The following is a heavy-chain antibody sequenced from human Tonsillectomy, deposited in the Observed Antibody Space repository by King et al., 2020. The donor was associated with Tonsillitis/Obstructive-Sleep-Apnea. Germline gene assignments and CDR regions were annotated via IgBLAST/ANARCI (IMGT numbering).Heavy chain of an antibody. V-gene: IGHV4-59*01. CDR1: GGSISSYY. J-gene: IGHJ4*02. CDR2: IYYSGSP. Sequence: VQLQESGPGLVKPSETLSLTCTVSGGSISSYYWSWIRQPPGKGLEGIGYIYYSGSPNSNPSFKSRVTIPVDTSKNQFPLKLSSVTAADTAVYYCARSGYCRSTSCLVRGYFDYWGQGTLVTVSS. D-gene: IGHD2-2*01. CDR3: ARSGYCRSTSCLVRGYFDY.